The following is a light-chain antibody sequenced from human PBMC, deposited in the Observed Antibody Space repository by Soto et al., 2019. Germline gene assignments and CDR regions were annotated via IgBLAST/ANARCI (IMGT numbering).Light chain of an antibody. CDR1: QTISSW. V-gene: IGKV1-5*03. J-gene: IGKJ1*01. CDR2: KAS. Sequence: DIQMTQSPSTLSGSVGDRVTITCRASQTISSWLAWYQQKPGKAPKLLIYKASTLKSGVPSRFSGSGSGTEFTLTISSLQPDDFATYDCLQHNSYPWTFGQGTKVDIK. CDR3: LQHNSYPWT.